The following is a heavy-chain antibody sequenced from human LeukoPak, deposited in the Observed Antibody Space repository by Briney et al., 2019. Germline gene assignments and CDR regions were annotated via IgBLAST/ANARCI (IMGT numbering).Heavy chain of an antibody. CDR3: TRARIAGRRSFDF. J-gene: IGHJ4*02. V-gene: IGHV3-49*04. CDR1: GFTFGDYA. CDR2: INSRPYGGTA. D-gene: IGHD6-6*01. Sequence: GGSLRLSCTASGFTFGDYAMSWVRQAPGKGLEWVAFINSRPYGGTAEYAASVKGRFTISRDDSKSIAYLQLNSLKTEDTAVYYCTRARIAGRRSFDFWGQGTLVTVSS.